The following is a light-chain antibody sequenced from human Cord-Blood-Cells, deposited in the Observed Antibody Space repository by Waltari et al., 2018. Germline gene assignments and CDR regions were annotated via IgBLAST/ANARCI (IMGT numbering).Light chain of an antibody. V-gene: IGKV3-20*01. J-gene: IGKJ2*01. CDR1: ATVIGSY. CDR2: GAS. CDR3: QQYGSSYT. Sequence: SSRASATVIGSYLARNRQKPGQAPRLLIGGASSRATGIPDRLSGSGSETDCTLTISRLEPEDCAVYYWQQYGSSYTFGQGTKLEIK.